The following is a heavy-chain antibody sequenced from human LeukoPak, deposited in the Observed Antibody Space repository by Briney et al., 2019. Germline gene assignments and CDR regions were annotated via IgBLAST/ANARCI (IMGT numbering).Heavy chain of an antibody. V-gene: IGHV4-39*07. Sequence: SETLSLTCTVSGGSISSSSYYWGWIRQPPGKGLERIGSIYYSGSTYYNPSLKSRVTISVDTSKNQFSLKLTSVTGADTAVYYCARARGIYYFDYWGQGTLVTVSS. CDR2: IYYSGST. CDR3: ARARGIYYFDY. J-gene: IGHJ4*02. D-gene: IGHD3-10*01. CDR1: GGSISSSSYY.